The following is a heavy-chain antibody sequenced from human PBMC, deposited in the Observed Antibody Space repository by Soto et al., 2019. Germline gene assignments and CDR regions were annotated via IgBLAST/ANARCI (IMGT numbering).Heavy chain of an antibody. CDR1: GFTFSSYA. CDR2: ISYDGSNK. CDR3: ARDQTYYYDSSGYYSYNWFDP. D-gene: IGHD3-22*01. J-gene: IGHJ5*02. Sequence: QVQLVESGGGVVQPGRSLRLSCAASGFTFSSYAMHWVRQAPGKGLEWVAVISYDGSNKYYADSVKGRFTISRDNSKNKLYLQMNSLRAEDTAVYYCARDQTYYYDSSGYYSYNWFDPWGQGTLVTVSS. V-gene: IGHV3-30-3*01.